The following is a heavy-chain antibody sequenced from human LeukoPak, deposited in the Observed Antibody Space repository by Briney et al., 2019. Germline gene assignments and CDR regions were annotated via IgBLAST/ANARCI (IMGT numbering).Heavy chain of an antibody. V-gene: IGHV3-30*02. J-gene: IGHJ3*02. CDR1: GFTFSSHG. CDR2: IRYDGSNK. D-gene: IGHD1-26*01. Sequence: PGGSLRLSCVASGFTFSSHGMHWVRQAPGKGLEWVAFIRYDGSNKYYADSVKGRFTISRDNSKNTLYLQMNSLRAEDTAVYYCANCISGSPYDAFDIWGQGTMVTVSS. CDR3: ANCISGSPYDAFDI.